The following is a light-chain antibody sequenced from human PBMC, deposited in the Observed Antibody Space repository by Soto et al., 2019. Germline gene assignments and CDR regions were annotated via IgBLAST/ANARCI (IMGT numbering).Light chain of an antibody. V-gene: IGKV1-9*01. J-gene: IGKJ5*01. CDR2: AAS. CDR3: QQLNTYPQIT. Sequence: DIQMTQSPSFLSASVGDRVAITFRASQSIGKHLNWYQQKPGKAPKLLIYAASTLQSGVPSRFSGSGSGTEFTLTISSLQPEDFATYYCQQLNTYPQITFGQGTRLEIK. CDR1: QSIGKH.